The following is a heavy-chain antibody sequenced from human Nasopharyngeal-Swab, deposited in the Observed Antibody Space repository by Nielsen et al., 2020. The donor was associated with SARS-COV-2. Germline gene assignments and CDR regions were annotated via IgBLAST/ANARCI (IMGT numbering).Heavy chain of an antibody. CDR1: GGSISSGSYY. J-gene: IGHJ4*02. CDR3: ARRERGVDTYYFDY. V-gene: IGHV4-61*02. D-gene: IGHD3-10*01. Sequence: SETLSLTCTVSGGSISSGSYYWSWIRQPAGKGLEWIGRIYTSGSTNYNPSLKSRVTISVDTSKNQFSLKLSSVTAADTAVYYCARRERGVDTYYFDYWGQGTLVTVSS. CDR2: IYTSGST.